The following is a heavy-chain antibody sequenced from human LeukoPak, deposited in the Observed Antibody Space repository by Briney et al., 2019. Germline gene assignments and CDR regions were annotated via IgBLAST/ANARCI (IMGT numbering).Heavy chain of an antibody. Sequence: GGSLRLSCAASGFTFSSHSMNWVRQAPGKGLEWVSYISGSTSTIYYADSVKGRFTISRDNAKNSLYLQMNSLRAEDTALYYCAKDRGGSSAWPAFDYWGQGTLVTVSS. CDR2: ISGSTSTI. D-gene: IGHD3-16*01. CDR3: AKDRGGSSAWPAFDY. V-gene: IGHV3-48*01. J-gene: IGHJ4*02. CDR1: GFTFSSHS.